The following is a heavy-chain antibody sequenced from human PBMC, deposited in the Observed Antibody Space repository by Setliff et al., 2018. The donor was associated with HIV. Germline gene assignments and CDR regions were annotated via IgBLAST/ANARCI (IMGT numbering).Heavy chain of an antibody. CDR1: GFTFTNAW. J-gene: IGHJ4*02. CDR2: IKRKTDGGAT. Sequence: PGGSLRLSCAASGFTFTNAWMSWVRQGPGKGLEWVGRIKRKTDGGATDYAAPVNGRFTISRDGSKNTLYLQMSSLKIEDTAVYYCTLSSPYDDSLDYWGQGTLVTVSS. D-gene: IGHD3-22*01. CDR3: TLSSPYDDSLDY. V-gene: IGHV3-15*01.